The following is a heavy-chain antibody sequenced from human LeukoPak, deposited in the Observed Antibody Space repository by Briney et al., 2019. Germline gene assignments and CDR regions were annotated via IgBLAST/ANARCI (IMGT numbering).Heavy chain of an antibody. D-gene: IGHD3-16*01. CDR2: ISYDGSNK. V-gene: IGHV3-30*03. J-gene: IGHJ4*02. CDR3: ATERHLSPGGDDY. Sequence: PGGSLRLSCAASGFTFSSYGMHWVRQAPGKGLEWVAVISYDGSNKYYADSVKGRFTISRDNSKNTLYLQMNSLRAEDTAVYYCATERHLSPGGDDYWGQGTLVTVSS. CDR1: GFTFSSYG.